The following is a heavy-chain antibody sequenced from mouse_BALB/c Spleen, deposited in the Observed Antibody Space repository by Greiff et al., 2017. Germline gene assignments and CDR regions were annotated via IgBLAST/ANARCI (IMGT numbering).Heavy chain of an antibody. CDR3: ARHSATNTLNY. V-gene: IGHV1S29*02. D-gene: IGHD6-1*01. CDR2: IYPYNGGT. CDR1: GYTFTDYN. Sequence: EVQLQQSGPELVKPGASVKISCKASGYTFTDYNMHWVKQSHGKSLEWIGYIYPYNGGTGYNQKFKSKATLTVDNSSSTAYMELRSLTSEDSAVYYCARHSATNTLNYWGQGTTLTVSS. J-gene: IGHJ2*01.